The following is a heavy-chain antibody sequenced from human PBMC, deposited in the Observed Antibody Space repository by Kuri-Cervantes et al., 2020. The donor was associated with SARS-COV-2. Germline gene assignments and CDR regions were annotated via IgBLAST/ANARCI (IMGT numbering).Heavy chain of an antibody. J-gene: IGHJ4*02. V-gene: IGHV3-23*01. CDR2: ISGSGGST. D-gene: IGHD3-10*01. Sequence: GGSLRLSCAASGFTFSSYAMSWVRQAPGKGLEWVSAISGSGGSTYYADSVKGRFTISRDNAKNSLYLQMNSLRAEDTAVYYCARSSSGSYYNPFDYWGQGTLVTVSS. CDR3: ARSSSGSYYNPFDY. CDR1: GFTFSSYA.